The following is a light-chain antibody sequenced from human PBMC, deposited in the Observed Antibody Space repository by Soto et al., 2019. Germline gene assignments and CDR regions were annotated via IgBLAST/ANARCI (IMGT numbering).Light chain of an antibody. CDR3: QQYGSSPPIT. Sequence: EIVLTQSPGTLSLSPGERATLSCMASQSVSNNYLAWYQQKPGQAPRLFIYGASSRATGIPDRFSGSGSGTDFTLTISRLEPEDFAVYYCQQYGSSPPITFGQGTRLEIK. CDR1: QSVSNNY. CDR2: GAS. J-gene: IGKJ5*01. V-gene: IGKV3-20*01.